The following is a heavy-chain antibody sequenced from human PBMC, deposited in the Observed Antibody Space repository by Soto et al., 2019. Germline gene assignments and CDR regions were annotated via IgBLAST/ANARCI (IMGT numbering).Heavy chain of an antibody. J-gene: IGHJ4*02. CDR2: INPSGGST. D-gene: IGHD3-16*02. Sequence: ASVKVSCKASGYTFTSYYMHWVRRAPGQGLEWMGIINPSGGSTSYAQKFQGRVTMTRDTSTSTVYMELSSLRSEDTAVYYCARDEEHDYVWGSYRRFDYWGQGTLVTVSS. CDR1: GYTFTSYY. V-gene: IGHV1-46*01. CDR3: ARDEEHDYVWGSYRRFDY.